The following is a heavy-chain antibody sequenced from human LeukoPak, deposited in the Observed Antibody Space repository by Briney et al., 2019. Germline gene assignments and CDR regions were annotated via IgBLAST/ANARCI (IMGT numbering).Heavy chain of an antibody. D-gene: IGHD5-18*01. Sequence: PGGSLRLSCAASGFTVSGNYMNWVRQAAGKGLEWVSSISGSSRYIYYADSVKGRFTISRDNAKNSLFLQMNSLRAEDTAVYYCARDLPNTAMVGFDYWGQGTLVTVSS. CDR2: ISGSSRYI. CDR1: GFTVSGNY. J-gene: IGHJ4*02. CDR3: ARDLPNTAMVGFDY. V-gene: IGHV3-21*01.